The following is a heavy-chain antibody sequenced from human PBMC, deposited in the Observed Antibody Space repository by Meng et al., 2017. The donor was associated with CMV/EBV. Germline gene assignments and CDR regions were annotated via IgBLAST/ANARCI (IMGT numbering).Heavy chain of an antibody. CDR3: ARVMGPNRTPYYFDY. D-gene: IGHD1-14*01. V-gene: IGHV4-30-4*08. J-gene: IGHJ4*02. CDR1: GGSISRGYYY. CDR2: IYYSGST. Sequence: QVRPQDSGSSMVEPSQTLSLTCTVSGGSISRGYYYWSWIRQPPGKGLEWIGYIYYSGSTYYNPSLKSRVTISVDTSKNQFSLKLSSVTAADTAVYYCARVMGPNRTPYYFDYWGQGTLVTVSS.